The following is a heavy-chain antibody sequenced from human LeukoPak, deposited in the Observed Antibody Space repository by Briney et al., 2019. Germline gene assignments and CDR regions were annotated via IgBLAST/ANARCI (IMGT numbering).Heavy chain of an antibody. J-gene: IGHJ4*02. D-gene: IGHD4-23*01. CDR2: IYYSGST. Sequence: SETLSLTCTVSGGSISSYYWSWIRQPPGKGLEWIGYIYYSGSTYYNPSLKSRVTISVDTSKNQFSLKLSSVTAADTAVYYCASIRGGNSVNYWGQGTLVTVSS. CDR1: GGSISSYY. V-gene: IGHV4-59*08. CDR3: ASIRGGNSVNY.